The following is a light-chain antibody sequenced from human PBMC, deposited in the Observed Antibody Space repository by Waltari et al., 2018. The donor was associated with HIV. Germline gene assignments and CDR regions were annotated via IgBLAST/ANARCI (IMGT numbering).Light chain of an antibody. CDR2: LGS. V-gene: IGKV2-28*01. Sequence: DTVMTQSPLSLLVTPGEPASISCRSTQSLQRSNGYKYLDWFLQKLGQAPQLLIYLGSNLASGVPDRFSVSGSGTDVTLQISRVEAEEVGVYYCMQTLQTPWTFGQRTKVEIK. J-gene: IGKJ1*01. CDR1: QSLQRSNGYKY. CDR3: MQTLQTPWT.